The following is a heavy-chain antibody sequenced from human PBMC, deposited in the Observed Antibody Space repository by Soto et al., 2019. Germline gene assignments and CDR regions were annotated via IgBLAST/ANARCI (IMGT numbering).Heavy chain of an antibody. CDR3: ARENVLRFLEWLGSYYYYYMDV. CDR1: GDSVSSNSAA. CDR2: TYYRSKWYN. D-gene: IGHD3-3*01. V-gene: IGHV6-1*01. J-gene: IGHJ6*03. Sequence: SQTLSLTCAISGDSVSSNSAAWNWIRQSPSRGLEWLGRTYYRSKWYNDYAVSVKSRITINPDTSKNQFSLQLNSVTPEDTAVYYCARENVLRFLEWLGSYYYYYMDVWGKGTTVTVSS.